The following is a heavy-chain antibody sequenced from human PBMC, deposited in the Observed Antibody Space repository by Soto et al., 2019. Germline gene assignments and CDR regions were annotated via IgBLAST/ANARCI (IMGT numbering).Heavy chain of an antibody. CDR3: ARTYCSGGSCSAGVY. Sequence: QVQLVQSGAEVKKPGASVKVSCKASGYTFTSYYMHWVRQAPGQGLEWMGIINPSGVSTSYAQKFKGRVTMTRETSTSTVYMELSSLRSEDTAVYYCARTYCSGGSCSAGVYWGQGNLVTVSS. CDR1: GYTFTSYY. V-gene: IGHV1-46*03. D-gene: IGHD2-15*01. J-gene: IGHJ4*02. CDR2: INPSGVST.